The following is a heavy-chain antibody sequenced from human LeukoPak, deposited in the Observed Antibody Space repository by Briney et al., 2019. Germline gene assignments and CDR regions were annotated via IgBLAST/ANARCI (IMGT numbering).Heavy chain of an antibody. J-gene: IGHJ4*02. Sequence: PGGSLRLSCAASGFTFSSYEMNWVRQAPGKGLEWVSYISSSGSTIYYADSVKGRFTISRDNAKNSLYLQMNSLRAEETAVYYCARDALLGSGYFDYWGQGTLVTVSS. V-gene: IGHV3-48*03. CDR2: ISSSGSTI. CDR3: ARDALLGSGYFDY. CDR1: GFTFSSYE. D-gene: IGHD3-10*01.